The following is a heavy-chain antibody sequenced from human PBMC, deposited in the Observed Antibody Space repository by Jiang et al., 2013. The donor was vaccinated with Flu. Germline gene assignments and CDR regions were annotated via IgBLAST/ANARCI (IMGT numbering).Heavy chain of an antibody. J-gene: IGHJ3*02. CDR2: IYYSGST. V-gene: IGHV4-30-4*07. D-gene: IGHD3-10*01. Sequence: GSGLVKPSQTLSLTCAVSGGSISSGGYSWSWIRQSPGKGLEWIGYIYYSGSTYYNPSLKSRVTISVDTSKNQFSLKLSSVTAADTAVYYCARGYGGNDAFDIVGPRDKWSPSL. CDR1: GGSISSGGYS. CDR3: ARGYGGNDAFDI.